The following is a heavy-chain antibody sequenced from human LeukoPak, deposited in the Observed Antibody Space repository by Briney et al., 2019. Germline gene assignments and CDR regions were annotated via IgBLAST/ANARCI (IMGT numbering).Heavy chain of an antibody. J-gene: IGHJ4*02. CDR3: ASYLSSRSLPDY. CDR1: GFTFSSYS. CDR2: ISSSSSYI. V-gene: IGHV3-21*01. D-gene: IGHD2/OR15-2a*01. Sequence: GGSLRLSCAASGFTFSSYSMNWVRQAPGKGLEWVSSISSSSSYIYYADSVKGRFTTSRDNAKNSLYLQMNSLRAEDTAVYYCASYLSSRSLPDYWGQGTLVTVSS.